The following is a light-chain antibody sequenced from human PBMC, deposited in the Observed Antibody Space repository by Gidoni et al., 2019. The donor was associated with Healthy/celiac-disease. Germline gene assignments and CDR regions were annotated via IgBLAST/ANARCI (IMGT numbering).Light chain of an antibody. CDR2: GAS. V-gene: IGKV3-15*01. CDR3: QQYNNWLFT. J-gene: IGKJ3*01. CDR1: QSVSSN. Sequence: VITQSPATLSVSPGERDTLSCRSSQSVSSNLAWYQQKPGQAPRLLIYGASTMDTGIPARFSGSGSGTEFTLTISSLQPEDFAVYYCQQYNNWLFTFGPGTKVDIK.